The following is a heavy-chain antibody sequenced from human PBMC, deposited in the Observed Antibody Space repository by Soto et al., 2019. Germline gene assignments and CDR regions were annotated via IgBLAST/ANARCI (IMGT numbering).Heavy chain of an antibody. CDR2: IYYSGST. CDR3: ARGATSAFDY. J-gene: IGHJ4*02. V-gene: IGHV4-39*01. CDR1: CGSISSSSYY. D-gene: IGHD5-12*01. Sequence: SETLSLTCTVSCGSISSSSYYWGWIRQPPGKGLEWIGSIYYSGSTYYNPSLKSRVTISVDTSKNQFSLKLSSVTAADTAVYYCARGATSAFDYWGQGTLVTVSS.